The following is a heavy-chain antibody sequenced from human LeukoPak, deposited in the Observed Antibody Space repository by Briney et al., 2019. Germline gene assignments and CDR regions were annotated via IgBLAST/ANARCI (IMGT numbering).Heavy chain of an antibody. Sequence: PGGSLRLSCAASGFTFSSYSMNWVRQAPGKGLEWVSSISSSSSYIYYADSVKGRFTISRDNAKNSLYLKMNSLRAEDTAVYYCARGSWEDIVVVVAATRYWGQGTLVTVSS. CDR2: ISSSSSYI. CDR3: ARGSWEDIVVVVAATRY. V-gene: IGHV3-21*01. CDR1: GFTFSSYS. D-gene: IGHD2-15*01. J-gene: IGHJ4*02.